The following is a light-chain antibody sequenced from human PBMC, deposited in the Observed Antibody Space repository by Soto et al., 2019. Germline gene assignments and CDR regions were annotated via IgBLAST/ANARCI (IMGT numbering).Light chain of an antibody. V-gene: IGKV3-20*01. J-gene: IGKJ1*01. Sequence: ENVLTQSPGTLSLSPGERATLSCRASPSVSSSYLAWYQQKPGQAPRLLIYDASSRATGIPDRFSGSGSGADFTLTISRVEPEDFAVYFCQQYGSSPRTFGQGTKVDIK. CDR1: PSVSSSY. CDR3: QQYGSSPRT. CDR2: DAS.